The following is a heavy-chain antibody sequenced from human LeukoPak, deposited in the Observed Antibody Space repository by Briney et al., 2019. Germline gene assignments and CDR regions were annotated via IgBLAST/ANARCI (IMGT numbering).Heavy chain of an antibody. CDR1: GFTFSSYS. Sequence: GGSLRLSCAASGFTFSSYSMNWVRQAPGKGLEWVSSISSSSSYIYCADSVKGRFTISRDNAKNSLYLQMNSLRAEDTAVYYCARVSGVQLWCNDYFMDVWGKGTTVTVSS. D-gene: IGHD5-18*01. V-gene: IGHV3-21*01. CDR3: ARVSGVQLWCNDYFMDV. CDR2: ISSSSSYI. J-gene: IGHJ6*03.